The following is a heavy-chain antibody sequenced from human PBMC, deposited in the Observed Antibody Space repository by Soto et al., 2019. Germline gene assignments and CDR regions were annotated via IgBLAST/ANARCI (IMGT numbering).Heavy chain of an antibody. CDR2: IYYSGST. CDR3: ARVLDEDDYGDYVGWFEP. J-gene: IGHJ5*02. D-gene: IGHD4-17*01. CDR1: GGSISSGDYY. V-gene: IGHV4-30-4*01. Sequence: SETLSLTCTVSGGSISSGDYYWSWIRQPPGKGLEWIGYIYYSGSTYYNPSLKSRVTISVDRSKNQFSLKLNSVTAADTAVYYCARVLDEDDYGDYVGWFEPWGQGTLVTVSS.